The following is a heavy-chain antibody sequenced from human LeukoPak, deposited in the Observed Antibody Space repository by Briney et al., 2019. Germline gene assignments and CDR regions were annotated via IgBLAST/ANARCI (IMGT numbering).Heavy chain of an antibody. CDR2: MNPNSGNT. Sequence: APVKVSCKASGYTFTCYGINWVRQATGQGLEGMGWMNPNSGNTGYAQKFQGRVTMTRSTSISTAYLELSSLRSEDTAVYYCARERPVWGNDYWGQGTLVTVSS. V-gene: IGHV1-8*01. D-gene: IGHD3-16*01. CDR3: ARERPVWGNDY. CDR1: GYTFTCYG. J-gene: IGHJ4*02.